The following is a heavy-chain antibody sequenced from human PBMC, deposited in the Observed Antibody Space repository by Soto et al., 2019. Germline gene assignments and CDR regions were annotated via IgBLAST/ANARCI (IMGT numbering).Heavy chain of an antibody. CDR3: VRSTYCNGGSCYPQY. Sequence: GGSLRLSCEGPGFTFSDYGFHWVRQAPGKGLEWVAMISYDGSDRYYRDSVQGRFTISRDDSKNTVFLQMNSLRTEDTAMYYCVRSTYCNGGSCYPQYWGPGTLVTVSS. J-gene: IGHJ4*02. V-gene: IGHV3-30*03. D-gene: IGHD2-15*01. CDR1: GFTFSDYG. CDR2: ISYDGSDR.